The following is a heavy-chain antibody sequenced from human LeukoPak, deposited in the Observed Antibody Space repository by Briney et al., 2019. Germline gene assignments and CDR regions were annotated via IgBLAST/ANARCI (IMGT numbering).Heavy chain of an antibody. D-gene: IGHD5-18*01. Sequence: SETLSLTCAVSGYSISSGYYWGWIRQPPGKGLEWIGSIYHSGSTYYNPSPKSRVTISVDTSKNQFSLKLSSVTAADTAVYYCARDTYSYGYNDAFDIWGQGTMVTVSS. CDR1: GYSISSGYY. CDR2: IYHSGST. V-gene: IGHV4-38-2*02. CDR3: ARDTYSYGYNDAFDI. J-gene: IGHJ3*02.